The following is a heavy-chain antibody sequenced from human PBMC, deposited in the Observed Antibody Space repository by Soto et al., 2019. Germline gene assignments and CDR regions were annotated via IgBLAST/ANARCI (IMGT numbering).Heavy chain of an antibody. D-gene: IGHD2-2*03. CDR3: AHRHPWIPFDY. CDR2: IYWDDDK. CDR1: GFSLSTSGVG. Sequence: QITLKESGPTLVKPTQTLTLTCTFSGFSLSTSGVGVGWIRQPPGKALEWLALIYWDDDKRYSPSLKSRLTSTRXTSKNQVVLTMTNMDPVDTATYYCAHRHPWIPFDYWGQGTLVTVSS. J-gene: IGHJ4*02. V-gene: IGHV2-5*02.